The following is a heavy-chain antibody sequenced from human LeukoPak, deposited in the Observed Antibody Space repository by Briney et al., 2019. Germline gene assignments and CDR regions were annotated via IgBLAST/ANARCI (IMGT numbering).Heavy chain of an antibody. CDR1: GFTIINYW. Sequence: PGGSLRLSCAASGFTIINYWMQCVPQAPGKGLVWVSRISSDGTNTNYADSVKGRFTISRDNAKNSLYLQMNSLRAEDTAVYYCATKPTRFFNWGQGTLVTVSS. J-gene: IGHJ4*02. CDR3: ATKPTRFFN. CDR2: ISSDGTNT. V-gene: IGHV3-74*01.